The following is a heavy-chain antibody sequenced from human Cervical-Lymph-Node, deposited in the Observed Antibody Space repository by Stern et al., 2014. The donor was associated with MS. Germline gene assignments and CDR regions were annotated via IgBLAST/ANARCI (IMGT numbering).Heavy chain of an antibody. J-gene: IGHJ6*02. CDR1: VHTFSIYY. CDR3: AREVAGHRLGMMDV. CDR2: INPSGGST. V-gene: IGHV1-46*01. D-gene: IGHD6-19*01. Sequence: QVQLVQSGAEVKTPGASVKLSCKASVHTFSIYYMNWVRQAPGQGLEWMGIINPSGGSTSYAQKFQGRVTMTRDTSTSTVYMELSSLRSEDTAVYYCAREVAGHRLGMMDVWGQGTSVTVSS.